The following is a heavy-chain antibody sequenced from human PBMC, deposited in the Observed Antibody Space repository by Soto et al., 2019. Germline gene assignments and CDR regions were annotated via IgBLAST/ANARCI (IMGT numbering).Heavy chain of an antibody. CDR3: ARDSSPMTYDILTGYYYLDY. CDR2: IIPILGIA. D-gene: IGHD3-9*01. J-gene: IGHJ4*02. V-gene: IGHV1-69*08. Sequence: QVQLVQSGAEVKKPGSSVKVSCKASGGTFSSYTISWVRQAPGQGLEWMGRIIPILGIANYAQKFQGRVTITADKSTSTAYMELSSLRSEDTAVYYCARDSSPMTYDILTGYYYLDYWGQGTLVTVSS. CDR1: GGTFSSYT.